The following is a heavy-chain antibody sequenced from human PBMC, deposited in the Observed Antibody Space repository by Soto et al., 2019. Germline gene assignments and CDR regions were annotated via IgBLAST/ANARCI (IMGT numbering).Heavy chain of an antibody. CDR1: GDSVSSNSAT. Sequence: SQTLSLTCDISGDSVSSNSATWNWIRQSPSRGLEWLGRTYYRSKWYNDYAVSVKSRITIEPDTSKNQFSLQLNSVTPEDTAVYYRARGNQVWMFRPHLRHLLHAWVQGSLVTVSA. V-gene: IGHV6-1*01. J-gene: IGHJ5*02. CDR3: ARGNQVWMFRPHLRHLLHA. D-gene: IGHD5-12*01. CDR2: TYYRSKWYN.